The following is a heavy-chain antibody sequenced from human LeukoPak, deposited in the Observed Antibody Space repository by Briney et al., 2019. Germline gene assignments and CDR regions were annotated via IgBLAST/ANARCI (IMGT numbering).Heavy chain of an antibody. J-gene: IGHJ3*02. D-gene: IGHD6-6*01. CDR2: IYTSGST. V-gene: IGHV4-4*09. CDR3: ARRYSSSSSGRAFDI. Sequence: SETLSLTCTVSGGSISSYYWSWIRQPPGKGLEWIGYIYTSGSTNYNPSLKSRVTISVDTSKNQFSLKLSSVTAADTAVYYCARRYSSSSSGRAFDIWGQGTMVTVSS. CDR1: GGSISSYY.